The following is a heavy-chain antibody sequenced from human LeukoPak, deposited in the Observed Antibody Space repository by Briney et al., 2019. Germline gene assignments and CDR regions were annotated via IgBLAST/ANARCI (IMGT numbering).Heavy chain of an antibody. CDR3: ARDSCGGNFDVFDI. CDR1: GGYISTYY. CDR2: MYISGRT. J-gene: IGHJ3*02. Sequence: SGTLSLTCTVSGGYISTYYWSWIRQPAGKGLEWIGHMYISGRTTYNPTLESRVTMSVDTSKNQFSLKLSSVTAADTAVYYCARDSCGGNFDVFDIWGQGTMVTVSS. D-gene: IGHD4-23*01. V-gene: IGHV4-4*07.